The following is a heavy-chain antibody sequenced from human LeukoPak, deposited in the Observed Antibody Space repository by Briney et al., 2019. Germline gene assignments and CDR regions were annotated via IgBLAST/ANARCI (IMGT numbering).Heavy chain of an antibody. CDR1: GFTFSSYA. J-gene: IGHJ4*02. CDR3: ARGLSSYGYFDY. CDR2: ISYDGSNK. V-gene: IGHV3-30-3*01. D-gene: IGHD5-18*01. Sequence: GGSLRLSCAASGFTFSSYATHWVRQAPGKGLEWVAVISYDGSNKYYADSVKGRFTISRDNSKNTLYLQMNSLRAEDTAVYYCARGLSSYGYFDYWGQGTLVTVSS.